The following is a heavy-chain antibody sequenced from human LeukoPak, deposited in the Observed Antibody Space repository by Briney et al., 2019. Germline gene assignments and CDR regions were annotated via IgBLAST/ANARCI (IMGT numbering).Heavy chain of an antibody. CDR3: AKGWQQLVSGWFDP. D-gene: IGHD6-13*01. CDR1: GFTFSSYG. Sequence: GRSLRLSCAASGFTFSSYGMHWVRQAPGKGLEWVAVISYDGSNKYYADSVKGRFTISRDNSKNTLYLQMNSLRAEDTAVYYCAKGWQQLVSGWFDPWGQGTLVTVSS. CDR2: ISYDGSNK. J-gene: IGHJ5*02. V-gene: IGHV3-30*18.